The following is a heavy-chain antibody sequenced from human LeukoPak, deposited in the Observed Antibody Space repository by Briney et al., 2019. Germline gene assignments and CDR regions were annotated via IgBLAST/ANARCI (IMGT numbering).Heavy chain of an antibody. Sequence: KPGESLKISCKGSGYTFTSHWIAWVRQMPGKGLEWMGIIYPGDPDIGYSPSFQGQVTISADKSISTAYLQWSSLKASDTAMYYCARGYRLDSWGQGTLVTVSS. D-gene: IGHD3-16*02. V-gene: IGHV5-51*01. CDR2: IYPGDPDI. CDR1: GYTFTSHW. J-gene: IGHJ4*02. CDR3: ARGYRLDS.